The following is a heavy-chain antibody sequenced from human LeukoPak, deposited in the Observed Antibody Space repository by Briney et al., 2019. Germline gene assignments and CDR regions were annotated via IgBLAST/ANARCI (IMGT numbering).Heavy chain of an antibody. CDR3: GRVKEASAFDI. Sequence: GGSLRLSCAASAFTFSSYAMSWVRQAPGNGLEWVSSVSSSGRHMYYADSVKGRFTISRDNAKNSLYLQMNSLRAEDTAVYYCGRVKEASAFDIWGQGTMVTVSS. J-gene: IGHJ3*02. CDR2: VSSSGRHM. D-gene: IGHD5-12*01. V-gene: IGHV3-21*01. CDR1: AFTFSSYA.